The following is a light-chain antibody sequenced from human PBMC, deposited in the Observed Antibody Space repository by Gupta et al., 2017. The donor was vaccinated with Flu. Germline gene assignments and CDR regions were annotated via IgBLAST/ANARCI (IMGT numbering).Light chain of an antibody. CDR1: QSVSSY. Sequence: TQSPATLSVSPGERATLPCRASQSVSSYLAWYKQKPGQAPRLLIYDASNRATGIPARFSGSGSGTDFTLTISSLEPEDFAVYYCQQRSNFFGGGTKVEIK. CDR3: QQRSNF. V-gene: IGKV3-11*01. CDR2: DAS. J-gene: IGKJ4*01.